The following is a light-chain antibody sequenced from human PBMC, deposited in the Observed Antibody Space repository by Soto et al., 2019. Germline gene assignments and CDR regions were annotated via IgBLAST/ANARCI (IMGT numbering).Light chain of an antibody. Sequence: EIMMTQSPVTLSVSPGERATLSCRASQSVNSNLAWYQQKPGQAPRLLIYGASTRATGIPASFIGNGSGTEFTLTASSLQPEDFAVYYCQQYNNWPFTFGPGTKEDIK. CDR2: GAS. CDR1: QSVNSN. J-gene: IGKJ3*01. V-gene: IGKV3-15*01. CDR3: QQYNNWPFT.